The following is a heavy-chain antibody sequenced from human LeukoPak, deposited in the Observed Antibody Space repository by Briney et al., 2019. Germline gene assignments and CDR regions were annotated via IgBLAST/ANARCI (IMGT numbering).Heavy chain of an antibody. Sequence: PGGSLRLSCAASGFTFSSYWMNWARQAPGKGLEWVASINHNGNVNYYVDSVKGRFTISRDNAKNSLYLQMSNLRAEDTAVYYCARGPPNWGYGYWGPGTLVTVSS. CDR3: ARGPPNWGYGY. V-gene: IGHV3-7*03. D-gene: IGHD7-27*01. CDR2: INHNGNVN. J-gene: IGHJ4*02. CDR1: GFTFSSYW.